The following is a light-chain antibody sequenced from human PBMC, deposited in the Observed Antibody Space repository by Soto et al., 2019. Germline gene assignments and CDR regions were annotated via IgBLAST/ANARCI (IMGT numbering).Light chain of an antibody. CDR3: QQRSNWLT. J-gene: IGKJ4*01. V-gene: IGKV3-11*01. CDR2: DAS. CDR1: QSVSSY. Sequence: EIVLTQSPATLFLSPGERATLSCRASQSVSSYLAWYQQKPGQAPRLLIYDASNRATGIPARFSGSGSGTDFTLTISSLEPEDFAVYDCQQRSNWLTFGGGTKVEIK.